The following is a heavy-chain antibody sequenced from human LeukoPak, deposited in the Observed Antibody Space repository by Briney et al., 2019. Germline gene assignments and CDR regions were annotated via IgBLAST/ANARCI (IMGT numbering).Heavy chain of an antibody. Sequence: PSETLSLTCTVSYVSVSSSAYYWGWIRQPPGNNLEWIGSIYYTGRTSHNPSLKSRVTISVDTSKNQFSLKLSAVSAADTAVYYCAREVGGQARPVDYWGQGLLVTVSS. V-gene: IGHV4-39*02. CDR3: AREVGGQARPVDY. CDR2: IYYTGRT. CDR1: YVSVSSSAYY. J-gene: IGHJ4*02. D-gene: IGHD1-26*01.